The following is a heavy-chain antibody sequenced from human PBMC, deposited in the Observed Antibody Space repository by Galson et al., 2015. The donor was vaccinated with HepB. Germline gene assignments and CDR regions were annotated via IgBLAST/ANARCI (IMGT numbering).Heavy chain of an antibody. Sequence: SVKVSCKASGYTFTSYGISWVRQAPGQGLEWMGWISAYNGNTNYAQKLQGRVTMTTDTSTSTAYMELRSLRSDDTAVYYCARRYIVVVPAATPGDYYYYYGMDVWGQGTTVTVSS. CDR3: ARRYIVVVPAATPGDYYYYYGMDV. CDR1: GYTFTSYG. V-gene: IGHV1-18*01. J-gene: IGHJ6*02. CDR2: ISAYNGNT. D-gene: IGHD2-2*01.